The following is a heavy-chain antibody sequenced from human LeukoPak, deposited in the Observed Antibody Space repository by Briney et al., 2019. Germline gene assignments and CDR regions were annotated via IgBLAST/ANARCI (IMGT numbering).Heavy chain of an antibody. V-gene: IGHV3-23*01. J-gene: IGHJ4*02. Sequence: GGSPRLSCAASGFTFTSYGMTWVRQAPGKGLEWVSAISGSGGSTYYADSVKGRLTISRDHSTSTLYLQMTSLRAEDTAVYYCARDRMGDYSLDYWGQGTLVTVSS. CDR2: ISGSGGST. CDR1: GFTFTSYG. CDR3: ARDRMGDYSLDY. D-gene: IGHD2-15*01.